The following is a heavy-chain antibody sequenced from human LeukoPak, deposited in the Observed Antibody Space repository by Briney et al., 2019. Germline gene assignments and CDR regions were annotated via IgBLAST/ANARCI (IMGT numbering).Heavy chain of an antibody. CDR3: ARGGDSGYDYLDAFDI. CDR1: GFTFSSYA. J-gene: IGHJ3*02. D-gene: IGHD5-12*01. CDR2: ISGGGTTT. Sequence: GGSLRLSCAASGFTFSSYAMSWVRQAPGQGLEWVSTISGGGTTTYSADSVKGRFTISRDNSKNTLYLQMNSLRAEDTAVYYCARGGDSGYDYLDAFDIWGQGTMVTVSS. V-gene: IGHV3-23*01.